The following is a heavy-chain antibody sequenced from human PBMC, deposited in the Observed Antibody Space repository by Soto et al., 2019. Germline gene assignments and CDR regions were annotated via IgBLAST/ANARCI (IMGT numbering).Heavy chain of an antibody. CDR1: GFTFSSYI. Sequence: PGGSLRLSCAASGFTFSSYIMNWVRQAPGKGLEWVSSISSSSSYIYYADSVKGRFTISRDNAKNSLYLQMNSLRAEDTAVYYCARDLTSGYDYGNWFDPWGQGTLVTVSS. J-gene: IGHJ5*02. CDR3: ARDLTSGYDYGNWFDP. V-gene: IGHV3-21*01. CDR2: ISSSSSYI. D-gene: IGHD5-12*01.